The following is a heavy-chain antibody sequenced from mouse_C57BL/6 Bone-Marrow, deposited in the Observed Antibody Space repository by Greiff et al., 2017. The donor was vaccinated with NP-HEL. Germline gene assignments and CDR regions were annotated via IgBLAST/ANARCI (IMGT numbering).Heavy chain of an antibody. CDR3: ARGGYYGNYKFAY. CDR2: IYPRSGNT. Sequence: VQLQQSGAELARPGASVKLSCKASGYTFTSYGISWVKQRTGQGLEWIGEIYPRSGNTYYNEKFKGKATLTADKSSSTAYMELRSLTSEDSAVYFCARGGYYGNYKFAYWGQGTLVTVSA. D-gene: IGHD2-1*01. CDR1: GYTFTSYG. V-gene: IGHV1-81*01. J-gene: IGHJ3*01.